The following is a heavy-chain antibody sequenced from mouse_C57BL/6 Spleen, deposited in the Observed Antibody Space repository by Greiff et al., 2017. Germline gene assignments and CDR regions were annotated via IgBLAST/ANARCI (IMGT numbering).Heavy chain of an antibody. J-gene: IGHJ2*01. V-gene: IGHV5-6*01. CDR3: ARHEGLPYYFDY. CDR1: GFTFSSYG. D-gene: IGHD2-4*01. Sequence: EVHLVESGGDLVKPGGSLKLSCAASGFTFSSYGMSWVRQTPDKRLEWVATISSGGSYTYYPDSVKGRFTISRDNAKNTLYLQKSSLKSEDTAMYYCARHEGLPYYFDYWGQGTTLTVSS. CDR2: ISSGGSYT.